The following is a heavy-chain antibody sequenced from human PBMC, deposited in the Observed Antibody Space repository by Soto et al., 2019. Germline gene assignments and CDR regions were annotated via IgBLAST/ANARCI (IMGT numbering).Heavy chain of an antibody. CDR1: VGTVRSYA. CDR2: IIPIFGTA. D-gene: IGHD2-2*01. Sequence: SVKVSCKASVGTVRSYAISWVRQAPGQELEWMGGIIPIFGTANYAQKLQGSVTITADESTSTAYMELSSLRSEDTAVYYCASSNLDYQYYYYGMDVWGQGTTVTVS. J-gene: IGHJ6*02. CDR3: ASSNLDYQYYYYGMDV. V-gene: IGHV1-69*13.